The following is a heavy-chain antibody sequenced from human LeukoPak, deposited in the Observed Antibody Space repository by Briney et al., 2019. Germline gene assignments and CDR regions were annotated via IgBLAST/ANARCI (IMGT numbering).Heavy chain of an antibody. Sequence: SDTLTLTCTVSGGSNSSYYWSCLRQPAGEALEWVGRIYTSGSTSYNPSLRSRVTMSVDTSKNQFSLKLSSVTAADTAVYYCARGRQASSGSYDAFDIWGQGTMVIVSS. V-gene: IGHV4-4*07. D-gene: IGHD1-26*01. J-gene: IGHJ3*02. CDR2: IYTSGST. CDR3: ARGRQASSGSYDAFDI. CDR1: GGSNSSYY.